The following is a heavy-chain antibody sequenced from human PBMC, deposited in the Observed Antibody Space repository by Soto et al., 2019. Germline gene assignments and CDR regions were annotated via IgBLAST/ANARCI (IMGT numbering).Heavy chain of an antibody. CDR3: ATGNAWEVLLAY. V-gene: IGHV4-31*03. J-gene: IGHJ4*02. Sequence: PSETLSLTCTVSGASINSGGYYWSWVRQLLGKGLEWIGYVYFSGSTYYNPSLESRVTISLDTSQNQFSLKLSSVTAADTAVYHCATGNAWEVLLAYWGQGTLVTVSS. D-gene: IGHD1-26*01. CDR2: VYFSGST. CDR1: GASINSGGYY.